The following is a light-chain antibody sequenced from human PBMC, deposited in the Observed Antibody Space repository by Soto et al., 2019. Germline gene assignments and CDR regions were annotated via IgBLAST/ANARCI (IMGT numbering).Light chain of an antibody. CDR1: QSISTY. V-gene: IGKV1-39*01. Sequence: DIQMTQSPSSLSASVGDRVTITCRASQSISTYLNWYQQKPGKAPKLLIYAASTLQSGVPSRFSGSGSGTDFRLTFTSLQPEDIATYYCQQSSTTPWTFGQGTNVDFK. CDR2: AAS. CDR3: QQSSTTPWT. J-gene: IGKJ1*01.